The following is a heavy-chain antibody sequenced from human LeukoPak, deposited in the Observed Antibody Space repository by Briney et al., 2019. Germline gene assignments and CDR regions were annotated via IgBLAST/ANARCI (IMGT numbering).Heavy chain of an antibody. CDR2: IQQVGSAK. V-gene: IGHV3-7*01. Sequence: GGSLRLSCAASGFTFSDYWLSWDRQAPGKGLEWVANIQQVGSAKKYVDSVKGRFTISRDNAKNSLYLQMNSLRAEDTAVYYCARDHRVGANDYWGQGTLVTVSS. CDR1: GFTFSDYW. CDR3: ARDHRVGANDY. J-gene: IGHJ4*02. D-gene: IGHD1-26*01.